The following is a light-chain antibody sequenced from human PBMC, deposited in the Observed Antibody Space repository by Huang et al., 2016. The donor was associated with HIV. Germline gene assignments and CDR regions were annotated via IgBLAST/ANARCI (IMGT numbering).Light chain of an antibody. CDR1: QSVTGN. Sequence: EIVMTQSPATLSVSPGERATLSGRASQSVTGNLTWYQHKPGQPPRRLIYGASTRAAGAAARFNASGSGTEFTLTINSLQSEDFAVYYCQQYNKWPRTFGPGTKVDVK. CDR3: QQYNKWPRT. CDR2: GAS. J-gene: IGKJ3*01. V-gene: IGKV3-15*01.